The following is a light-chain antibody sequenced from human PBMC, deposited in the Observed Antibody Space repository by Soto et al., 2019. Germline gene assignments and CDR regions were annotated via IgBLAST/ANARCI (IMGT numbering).Light chain of an antibody. Sequence: DIQMTQSPSSLSASVGDRVTITCRASQSISSYLNWYQQKPGKAPKLLIYAASSLQSGVPSRFSGSGSGTDFTLTISSLQPDDFATYYCQQRYSTPLFTFGPGTKVDIK. CDR1: QSISSY. J-gene: IGKJ3*01. CDR3: QQRYSTPLFT. V-gene: IGKV1-39*01. CDR2: AAS.